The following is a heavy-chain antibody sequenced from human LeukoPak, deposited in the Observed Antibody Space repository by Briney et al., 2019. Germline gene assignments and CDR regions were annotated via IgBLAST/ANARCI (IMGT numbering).Heavy chain of an antibody. CDR1: GFTFSSYA. J-gene: IGHJ3*02. D-gene: IGHD6-13*01. CDR2: ISGSGGST. V-gene: IGHV3-23*01. CDR3: ASPPGGSSWYRHAFDI. Sequence: PGGSLRLSCAASGFTFSSYAMSWVRQAPGKGLEWVSAISGSGGSTYYADSVKGRFTISRDNSKNTLYLQMNSLRAEDTAVYYCASPPGGSSWYRHAFDIWGQGTMVTVSS.